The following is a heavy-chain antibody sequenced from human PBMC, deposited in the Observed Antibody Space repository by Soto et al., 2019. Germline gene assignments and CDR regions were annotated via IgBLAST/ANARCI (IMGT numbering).Heavy chain of an antibody. CDR3: ARGSHSSTWLEYFQH. V-gene: IGHV3-30-3*01. J-gene: IGHJ1*01. D-gene: IGHD6-13*01. CDR1: GFTFSSYA. CDR2: ISYDGSNE. Sequence: QVQLVESGGGVVQPGRSLRLSCAASGFTFSSYAMHWVRQAPGKGLAWVAVISYDGSNEYYADSVTCRFTISKDNSKNTFYLQMNILRAEDTAVYYCARGSHSSTWLEYFQHWGQGTLLTVSS.